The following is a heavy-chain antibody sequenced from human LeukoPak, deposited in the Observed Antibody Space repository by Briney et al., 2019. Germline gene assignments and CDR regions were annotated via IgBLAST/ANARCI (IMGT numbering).Heavy chain of an antibody. CDR3: AREAYYYDSSGYSNPEYFQH. V-gene: IGHV3-48*03. CDR1: GFTFSSYE. D-gene: IGHD3-22*01. Sequence: GGSLRLSCAASGFTFSSYEMNWVRQAPGKGLEWVSYISSSGSTIYYADSVKGRFTISRDNAKNSLYLQMNSLRAEDTAVYYCAREAYYYDSSGYSNPEYFQHGGQGTLVTVSS. J-gene: IGHJ1*01. CDR2: ISSSGSTI.